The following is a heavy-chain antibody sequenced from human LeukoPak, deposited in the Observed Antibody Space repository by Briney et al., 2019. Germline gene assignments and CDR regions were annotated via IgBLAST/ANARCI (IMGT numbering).Heavy chain of an antibody. J-gene: IGHJ4*02. CDR3: ARVYQSAEYYFDY. D-gene: IGHD2-2*01. CDR2: IYNSGST. V-gene: IGHV4-59*01. CDR1: GGSISTYY. Sequence: RPSETLSLTCTVSGGSISTYYWSWIRQPPGKGLEWIAYIYNSGSTNSNPSLKSRVTISLDTSKNQFSLKLTSVTAADTAVYYCARVYQSAEYYFDYWGQGNLVSVSS.